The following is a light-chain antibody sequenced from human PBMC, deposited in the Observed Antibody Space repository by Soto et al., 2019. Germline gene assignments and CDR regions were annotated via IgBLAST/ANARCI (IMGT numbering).Light chain of an antibody. J-gene: IGKJ1*01. Sequence: DIQMTQSPSALSASVGDRVTITCRASQSISSWLAWYQQKPGKAPRLLIYDASYLERGVPSRFSGSGSGTDFTLTISDLQADDLGTYYCQQYNTFWTFGQGTKVEI. V-gene: IGKV1-5*01. CDR3: QQYNTFWT. CDR1: QSISSW. CDR2: DAS.